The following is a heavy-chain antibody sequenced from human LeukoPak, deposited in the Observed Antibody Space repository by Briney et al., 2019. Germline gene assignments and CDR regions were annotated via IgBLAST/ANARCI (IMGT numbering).Heavy chain of an antibody. CDR2: IHNSGTT. V-gene: IGHV4-34*01. J-gene: IGHJ4*02. CDR1: GGPISGYF. CDR3: ARRYYYNLGSFPFDF. D-gene: IGHD3-10*01. Sequence: SETLSLTCAVSGGPISGYFWSWIRQSSGKGLEWIGEIHNSGTTNYNPSLNSRVTISEDTSKNQFYLNLSSVTAADTAVYYCARRYYYNLGSFPFDFWGQGTLVTVSS.